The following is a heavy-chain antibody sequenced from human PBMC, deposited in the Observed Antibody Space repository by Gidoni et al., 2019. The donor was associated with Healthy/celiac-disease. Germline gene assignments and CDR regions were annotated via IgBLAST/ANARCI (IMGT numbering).Heavy chain of an antibody. CDR1: GYTFPGYY. CDR2: INPNSGGT. Sequence: QVHLVQSGAEVKKPGASVKVSCKASGYTFPGYYMHWVRQAPGQGLEWMGWINPNSGGTNYAQKFQGRVTMTRDTSISTAYMELSRLRSDDTAVYYCARDSEGIAAAGPDYWGQGTLVTVSS. J-gene: IGHJ4*02. V-gene: IGHV1-2*02. D-gene: IGHD6-13*01. CDR3: ARDSEGIAAAGPDY.